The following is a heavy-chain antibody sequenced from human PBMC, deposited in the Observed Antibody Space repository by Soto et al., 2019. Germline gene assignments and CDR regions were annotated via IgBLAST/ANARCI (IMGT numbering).Heavy chain of an antibody. CDR3: AREDAGSEMDV. Sequence: QVQLVQSGAEVKKPGSSVKVSFKASGGTFSSYTISWVRQAPGHGLEWMGRIIPILGIANYAQKFQGRVTITADKSTSTAYMELSSLRSEDTAVYYCAREDAGSEMDVWGQWTTVTVSS. V-gene: IGHV1-69*08. CDR1: GGTFSSYT. J-gene: IGHJ6*02. CDR2: IIPILGIA.